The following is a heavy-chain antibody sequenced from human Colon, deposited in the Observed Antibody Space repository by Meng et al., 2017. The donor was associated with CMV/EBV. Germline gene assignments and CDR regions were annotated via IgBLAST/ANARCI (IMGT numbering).Heavy chain of an antibody. V-gene: IGHV3-7*01. CDR1: GSSFSNSW. J-gene: IGHJ6*02. CDR2: TNEDGSDK. Sequence: GESLKISCAASGSSFSNSWMIWVRRAPGKGLEWVAKTNEDGSDKYYVDSVKGRFTIFRDNAKNSVYLQMNSLRAEDTAVYYCARYLPVVRYFDWDWLGSTYYYGMDVWGQGTTVTVSS. CDR3: ARYLPVVRYFDWDWLGSTYYYGMDV. D-gene: IGHD3-9*01.